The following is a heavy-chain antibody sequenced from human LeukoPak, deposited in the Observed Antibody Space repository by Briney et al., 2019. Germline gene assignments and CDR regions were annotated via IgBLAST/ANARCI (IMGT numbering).Heavy chain of an antibody. V-gene: IGHV3-23*01. CDR2: ISGSGGST. J-gene: IGHJ4*02. CDR3: AKGDNYYDSSGYEDWFGY. Sequence: GGSLRLSCAASGFTFSSYAMSWVRQAPGKGLEWVSAISGSGGSTYYADSVKGRFTISRDNSKNTLYLQMNSLRAEDTAVYYCAKGDNYYDSSGYEDWFGYWGQGTLVTVSS. CDR1: GFTFSSYA. D-gene: IGHD3-22*01.